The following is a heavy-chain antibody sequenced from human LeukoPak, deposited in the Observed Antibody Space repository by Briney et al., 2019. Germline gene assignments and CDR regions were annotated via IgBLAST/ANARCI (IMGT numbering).Heavy chain of an antibody. J-gene: IGHJ5*02. CDR3: AGKLPGGAYYFDL. D-gene: IGHD3-22*01. CDR2: ISDSGRYK. V-gene: IGHV3-23*01. Sequence: PGGSLRLSCAASGFSFSNYDMTWVRQAPGKGLEWVSSISDSGRYKFRADALAGRFTIYRDNSENTLYLQMNSLRAEDTATYFCAGKLPGGAYYFDLWGQGILVAVSS. CDR1: GFSFSNYD.